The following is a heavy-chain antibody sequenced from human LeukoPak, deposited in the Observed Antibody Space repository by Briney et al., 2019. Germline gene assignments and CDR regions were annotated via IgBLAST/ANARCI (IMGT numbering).Heavy chain of an antibody. J-gene: IGHJ4*02. Sequence: GGSLRLSCAASGFTFSSYWMHWVRQAPGKGLVWVSRINTDGSSTSYADSVKGRFTISRDNAKNTLYLQMNSLRAEDTAVYYCARDRDVVVIAIGGYFDYWGQGTLVTVSS. D-gene: IGHD2-21*01. CDR1: GFTFSSYW. V-gene: IGHV3-74*01. CDR3: ARDRDVVVIAIGGYFDY. CDR2: INTDGSST.